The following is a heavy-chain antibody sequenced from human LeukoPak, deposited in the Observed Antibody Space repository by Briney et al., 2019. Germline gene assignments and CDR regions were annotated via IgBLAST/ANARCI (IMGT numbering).Heavy chain of an antibody. CDR3: STYTSGSVSY. Sequence: PGGSLRLSCAASGFTFSDYYMSWIRQAPGKGLEWVGRIKSRTDGGATDYAAPVKGRFTISRDDSKNTLYLQMNSLKAEDTAVYYCSTYTSGSVSYWGQGTLVTVSS. D-gene: IGHD6-19*01. J-gene: IGHJ4*02. CDR2: IKSRTDGGAT. CDR1: GFTFSDYY. V-gene: IGHV3-15*01.